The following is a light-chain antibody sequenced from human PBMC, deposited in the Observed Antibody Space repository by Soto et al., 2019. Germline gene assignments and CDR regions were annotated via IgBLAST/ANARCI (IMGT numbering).Light chain of an antibody. CDR3: LQHDTYPLT. J-gene: IGKJ1*01. CDR1: QGIRND. Sequence: DIQMTQSPSSLSASVGDRVTITCRASQGIRNDLLGWYQQKPGKAPKCLIYVVSSLQSGVPSRFSGRGSGTEFTLTISSLQPEDFATYYWLQHDTYPLTFGQGTKVEIK. CDR2: VVS. V-gene: IGKV1-17*01.